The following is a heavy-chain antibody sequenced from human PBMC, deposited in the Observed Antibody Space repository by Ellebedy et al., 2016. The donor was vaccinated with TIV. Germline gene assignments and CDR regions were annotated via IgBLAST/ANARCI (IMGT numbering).Heavy chain of an antibody. Sequence: SETLSLXXTVSGGSISSSSYYWGWIRQPPGKGLEWIGSIYYSGSTYYNPSLKSRVTISVDTSKNQFSLKLSSVTAADTAVYYCARRVGAIDYWGQGTLVTVS. CDR1: GGSISSSSYY. CDR3: ARRVGAIDY. CDR2: IYYSGST. D-gene: IGHD1-26*01. V-gene: IGHV4-39*01. J-gene: IGHJ4*02.